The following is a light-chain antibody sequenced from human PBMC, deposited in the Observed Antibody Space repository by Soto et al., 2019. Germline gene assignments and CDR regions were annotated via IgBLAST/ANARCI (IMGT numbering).Light chain of an antibody. V-gene: IGKV3-20*01. Sequence: EIVITQSPATLSVSPGERATLSCRASQSVSSNLAWYQQKPGQAPRLLIYGASSRATGIPDRFSGSGSGTAFTLTISRLEPEDFAVFYCQQYSSSPRTFGQGTKVDIK. CDR2: GAS. CDR3: QQYSSSPRT. J-gene: IGKJ1*01. CDR1: QSVSSN.